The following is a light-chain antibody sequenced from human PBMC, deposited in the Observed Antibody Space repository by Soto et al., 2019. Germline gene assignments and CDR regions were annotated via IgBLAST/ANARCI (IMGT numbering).Light chain of an antibody. CDR3: QQYGSLSWT. CDR2: GAS. CDR1: QSVSSNY. J-gene: IGKJ1*01. V-gene: IGKV3-20*01. Sequence: TQSPGTMSLSPGERATLSCRASQSVSSNYLAWYQQKPGQAPRLLIHGASTRATGVPDRFSGSGSGTDFTLTISRLEPEDFAVYHCQQYGSLSWTFGQGTKVDIK.